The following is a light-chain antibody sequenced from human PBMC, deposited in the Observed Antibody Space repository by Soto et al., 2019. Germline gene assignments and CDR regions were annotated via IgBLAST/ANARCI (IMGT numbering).Light chain of an antibody. Sequence: DIVMTQPPLSLTVTPGEPASISCRSSQSRLDSDDGDTYLDWYLQKPGQSPQLLIYTVSYRASGVPDRFSGSGSGTDFTLKISRVEAEDVGVYYCMQRIGFPFTFGGGTKVDIK. CDR3: MQRIGFPFT. CDR1: QSRLDSDDGDTY. J-gene: IGKJ4*01. CDR2: TVS. V-gene: IGKV2-40*01.